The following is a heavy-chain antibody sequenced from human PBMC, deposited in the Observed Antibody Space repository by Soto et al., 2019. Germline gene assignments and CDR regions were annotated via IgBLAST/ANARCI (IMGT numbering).Heavy chain of an antibody. CDR1: GFVLTNYG. Sequence: PLRLSCAASGFVLTNYGMHWVRQAPCKGLEWVAVIWYDGSNKYYADSVKGRFTISRDNSKNTLYLHMNSLRAEDTAVYYCASSGRGDFTAMVNYYHYGMDVWGQGSKVTVS. V-gene: IGHV3-33*01. CDR3: ASSGRGDFTAMVNYYHYGMDV. J-gene: IGHJ6*02. D-gene: IGHD5-18*01. CDR2: IWYDGSNK.